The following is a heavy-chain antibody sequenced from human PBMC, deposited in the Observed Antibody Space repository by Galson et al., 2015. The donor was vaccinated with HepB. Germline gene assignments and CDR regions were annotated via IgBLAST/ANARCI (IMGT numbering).Heavy chain of an antibody. D-gene: IGHD6-13*01. CDR3: ARGPRSSWYGAYYYYGMDV. J-gene: IGHJ6*02. V-gene: IGHV4-34*01. CDR2: INQSGST. Sequence: TLSLTCAVYGGSFSGYYWSWIRQPPGKGLEWIGEINQSGSTNYNPSLKSRVTISVDTSKNQFSLKLSSVTAADTAVYYCARGPRSSWYGAYYYYGMDVWGQGTTVTVSS. CDR1: GGSFSGYY.